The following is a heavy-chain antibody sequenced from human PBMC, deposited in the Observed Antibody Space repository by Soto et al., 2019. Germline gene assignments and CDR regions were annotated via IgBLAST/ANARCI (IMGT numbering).Heavy chain of an antibody. CDR2: IHAGNVNT. CDR3: ARAACSSTSCYNYYAYGMDV. CDR1: GYTFTTYS. Sequence: QVQLVQSGPEMKKPGASVKLSCKASGYTFTTYSMHWVRQAPGQRLEWMGWIHAGNVNTEHSQKVQGRVTITRDTSASTAYLELGRLRSEDTAVYYCARAACSSTSCYNYYAYGMDVWGQVTAVTVS. V-gene: IGHV1-3*01. D-gene: IGHD2-2*01. J-gene: IGHJ6*02.